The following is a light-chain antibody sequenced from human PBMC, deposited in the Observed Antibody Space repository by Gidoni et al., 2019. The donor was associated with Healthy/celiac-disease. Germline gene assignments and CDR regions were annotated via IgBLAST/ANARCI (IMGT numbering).Light chain of an antibody. J-gene: IGLJ2*01. V-gene: IGLV2-14*01. CDR1: SSDVGGYNY. CDR2: EVS. CDR3: SSYTSSSTVV. Sequence: QSDLTQPASGSGSPGQSSTIPCTGTSSDVGGYNYVSWYQQHPGKAPKLMIYEVSHRPSGVSKRFSGSKSGNTASLTIAGLQAEGEADYYCSSYTSSSTVVFGGGTKLTVL.